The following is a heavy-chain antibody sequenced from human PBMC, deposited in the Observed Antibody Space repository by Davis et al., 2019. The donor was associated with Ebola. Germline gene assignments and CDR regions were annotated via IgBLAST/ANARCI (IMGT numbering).Heavy chain of an antibody. CDR3: VRDYLFAFDS. V-gene: IGHV3-48*02. CDR1: GFSLTSFS. CDR2: INTRGDAR. J-gene: IGHJ4*02. D-gene: IGHD3-10*02. Sequence: PGGSLRLSCLTAGFSLTSFSFNWIRQTPGKGLEWIAHINTRGDARVYADSVRGQFTISRDDEANSLSLQMDSLKHEDTAVYYCVRDYLFAFDSWGQGTPVTVSS.